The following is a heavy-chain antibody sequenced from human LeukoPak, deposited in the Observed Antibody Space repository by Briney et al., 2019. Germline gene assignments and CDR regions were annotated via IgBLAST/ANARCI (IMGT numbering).Heavy chain of an antibody. CDR1: GYTFISDG. Sequence: ASVKVSCKASGYTFISDGISWVRQAPGQGLEWMGWISAYNGNTNYAQKLQGRVTMTTDTSTSTAYMELRSLRSDDTAVYYCASVNCEEGSCYFSEFDYWGQGTLVTVSS. J-gene: IGHJ4*02. CDR3: ASVNCEEGSCYFSEFDY. V-gene: IGHV1-18*01. CDR2: ISAYNGNT. D-gene: IGHD2-15*01.